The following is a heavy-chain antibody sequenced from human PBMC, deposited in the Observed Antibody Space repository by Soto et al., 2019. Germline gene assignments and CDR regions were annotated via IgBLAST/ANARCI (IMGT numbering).Heavy chain of an antibody. CDR1: GFTFSSYA. J-gene: IGHJ6*02. V-gene: IGHV3-30-3*01. CDR2: ISYDGSNK. D-gene: IGHD6-6*01. CDR3: AREEIAAQSMATCYGMDV. Sequence: QVQLVESGGGVVQPGRSLRLSCAASGFTFSSYAMHWVRQAPGKGLEWVAVISYDGSNKYYADSVKGRFTISRDNSKNTLYLQMNSLRAEDTAVYYCAREEIAAQSMATCYGMDVWGQGTTVTVSS.